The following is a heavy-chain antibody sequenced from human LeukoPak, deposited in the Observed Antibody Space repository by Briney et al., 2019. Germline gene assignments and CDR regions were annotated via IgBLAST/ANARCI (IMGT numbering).Heavy chain of an antibody. CDR3: AKDFARYDSSGYYY. V-gene: IGHV3-9*01. CDR2: ISWNSGSI. J-gene: IGHJ4*02. CDR1: GFTFDDYA. D-gene: IGHD3-22*01. Sequence: SGGSLRLSFAASGFTFDDYAMHWVRQAPGKGLEWVSGISWNSGSIGYADSVKGRFTISRDNAKNSLYLQMNSLRAEDTALYYCAKDFARYDSSGYYYWGQGTLVTVSS.